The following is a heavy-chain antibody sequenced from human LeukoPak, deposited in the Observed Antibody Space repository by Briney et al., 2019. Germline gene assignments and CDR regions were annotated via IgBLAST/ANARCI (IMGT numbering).Heavy chain of an antibody. CDR2: FDPEDGET. D-gene: IGHD6-19*01. V-gene: IGHV1-24*01. CDR3: ATAYSSGWGRFDY. CDR1: GYTLTELS. Sequence: ASVKVSCKVSGYTLTELSMHWVRQAAGKGLECMGGFDPEDGETIYAQKFPGRVTMTEDTSTDTAYMELSSLRSEDTAVYYCATAYSSGWGRFDYWGQGTLVTVSS. J-gene: IGHJ4*02.